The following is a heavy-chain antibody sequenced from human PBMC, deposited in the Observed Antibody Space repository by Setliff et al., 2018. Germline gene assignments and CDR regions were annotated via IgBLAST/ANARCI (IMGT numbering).Heavy chain of an antibody. D-gene: IGHD3-10*01. V-gene: IGHV2-5*01. Sequence: SGPTGEPTQTLTLTRTFSGFSLSTSGVGVGWIRQPPGKALEWLALIYWNDYKRYSPSLKSRLTITKDTSKNQVVLTMTNMDPVDTATYYCVLRGVRGDDYWGQGTLVTVSS. CDR2: IYWNDYK. J-gene: IGHJ4*02. CDR1: GFSLSTSGVG. CDR3: VLRGVRGDDY.